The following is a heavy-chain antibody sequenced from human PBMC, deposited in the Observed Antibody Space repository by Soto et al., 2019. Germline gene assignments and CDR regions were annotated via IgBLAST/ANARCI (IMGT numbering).Heavy chain of an antibody. V-gene: IGHV3-21*01. J-gene: IGHJ6*02. Sequence: PGGSLRLSCAASGFIFTSYSMNWVRQAPGKGLELVSSISSRSSYIYYADSVKGRFTISRDNAKNSLYLQMSSLIAEDTAVYYCARDSGSSSDYYGMDVWGQGTTVTVSS. D-gene: IGHD6-13*01. CDR3: ARDSGSSSDYYGMDV. CDR2: ISSRSSYI. CDR1: GFIFTSYS.